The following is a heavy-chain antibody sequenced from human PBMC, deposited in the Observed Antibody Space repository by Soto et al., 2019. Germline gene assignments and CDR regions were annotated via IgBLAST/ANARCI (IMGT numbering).Heavy chain of an antibody. CDR2: IDPRSGGT. V-gene: IGHV1-2*02. D-gene: IGHD4-17*01. CDR1: GYTFTAYY. Sequence: GASVKVSCKPSGYTFTAYYIHWVRQAPGQGLECMGWIDPRSGGTNYAQKFQGRVIMTRDTSINTAYMELSRLTSDDTAVYYCARDDYGAYACWGQGTRGTVGS. CDR3: ARDDYGAYAC. J-gene: IGHJ1*01.